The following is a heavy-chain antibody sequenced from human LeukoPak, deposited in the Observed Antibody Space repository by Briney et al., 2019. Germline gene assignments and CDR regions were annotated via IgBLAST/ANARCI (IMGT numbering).Heavy chain of an antibody. CDR2: INHSGST. CDR3: ARVRTSHCSGGSCYATYYFDY. CDR1: GGSFRGYY. J-gene: IGHJ4*02. D-gene: IGHD2-15*01. Sequence: SETLSLTCAVYGGSFRGYYWSWIRQPPGKGLEWMGEINHSGSTNYNPSLKSRVTISVDTSKNQFSLKLSSVTAADTAVYYCARVRTSHCSGGSCYATYYFDYWGQGTLVTVSS. V-gene: IGHV4-34*01.